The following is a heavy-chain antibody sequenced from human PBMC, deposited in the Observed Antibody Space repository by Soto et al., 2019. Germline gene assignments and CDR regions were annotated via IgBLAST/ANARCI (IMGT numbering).Heavy chain of an antibody. Sequence: QGQLVQSGAELKKPGSSLRGSCPASGGTLSRYAFSWVRQAPGQVLEWVGGIIPMYNAPNYAPGFHGRFTFTSEKSTNTAYMELRGLRSVDTAVYHCTRGGWQRRIEAAFDFWGPGTMVTVSS. V-gene: IGHV1-69*14. CDR2: IIPMYNAP. D-gene: IGHD5-12*01. CDR3: TRGGWQRRIEAAFDF. J-gene: IGHJ3*01. CDR1: GGTLSRYA.